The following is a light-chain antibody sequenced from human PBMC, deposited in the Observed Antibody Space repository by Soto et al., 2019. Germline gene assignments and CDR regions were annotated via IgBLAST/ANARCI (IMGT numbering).Light chain of an antibody. J-gene: IGLJ2*01. CDR2: YDS. CDR3: QVWDSSSDHVV. Sequence: SYELTQPPSVSAAPGEPARITCGGNNVGSKSVHWYQQKPGQAPVLVISYDSDRPSGIPDRFSGFNSGNTATLIISGVEAGDEADYYCQVWDSSSDHVVFGGGTKLTVL. V-gene: IGLV3-21*04. CDR1: NVGSKS.